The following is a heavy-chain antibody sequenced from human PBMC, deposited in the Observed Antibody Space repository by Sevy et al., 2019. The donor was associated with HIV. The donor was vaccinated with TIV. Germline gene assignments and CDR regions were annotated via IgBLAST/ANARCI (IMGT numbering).Heavy chain of an antibody. V-gene: IGHV1-8*03. J-gene: IGHJ6*02. CDR2: MNPNSGNT. Sequence: ASVKVSCKASGYTFTSYDINWVRQATGQGLEWMGWMNPNSGNTGYAQKFQGRVTITRNTSISTAYMELSSLRSEDTAVYYCARASMVRGVITGPYYYYGMDVWGQGTTVTVSS. D-gene: IGHD3-10*01. CDR1: GYTFTSYD. CDR3: ARASMVRGVITGPYYYYGMDV.